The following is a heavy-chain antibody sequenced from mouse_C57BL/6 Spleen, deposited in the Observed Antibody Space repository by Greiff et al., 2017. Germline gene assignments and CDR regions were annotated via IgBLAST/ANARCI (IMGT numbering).Heavy chain of an antibody. CDR3: TRDTTTVADWYFDV. CDR2: ISSGGDYI. D-gene: IGHD1-1*01. CDR1: GFTFSSYA. Sequence: EVQLVESGEGLVKPGGSLKLSCAASGFTFSSYAMSWVRQTPEKRLEWVAYISSGGDYIYYADPVKGRFTISRDNARNTLYLQMSSLKSEDTAMYYCTRDTTTVADWYFDVWGTGTTVTVSS. V-gene: IGHV5-9-1*02. J-gene: IGHJ1*03.